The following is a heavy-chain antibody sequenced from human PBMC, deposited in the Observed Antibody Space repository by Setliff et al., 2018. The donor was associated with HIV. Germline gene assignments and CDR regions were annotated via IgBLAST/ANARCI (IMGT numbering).Heavy chain of an antibody. CDR2: VHASGSA. J-gene: IGHJ4*02. CDR3: ARDPGYTSGSTFHFDY. D-gene: IGHD5-18*01. Sequence: SETLSLTCSVSGGSITSFYWTWIRQPAGKGLEWMGRVHASGSAIYKPSFKSRVTMSGDTPKNQFSLSLSSVTAADTAVYFCARDPGYTSGSTFHFDYWGQGTLVTVSS. CDR1: GGSITSFY. V-gene: IGHV4-4*07.